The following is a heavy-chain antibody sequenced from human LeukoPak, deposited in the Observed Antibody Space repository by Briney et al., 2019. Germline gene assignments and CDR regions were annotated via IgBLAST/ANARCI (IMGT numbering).Heavy chain of an antibody. CDR1: GGSIGNDGYY. V-gene: IGHV4-31*03. Sequence: SETLSLTCTVSGGSIGNDGYYWTWLRQHPGRGLEWIAFIYYSGAASYNPSLKSRVTISVDTSTNQFSLKLTSVTAADTVVYFCARGRYYGFSGDSWGQGTLVTVSS. CDR3: ARGRYYGFSGDS. CDR2: IYYSGAA. J-gene: IGHJ1*01. D-gene: IGHD3-10*01.